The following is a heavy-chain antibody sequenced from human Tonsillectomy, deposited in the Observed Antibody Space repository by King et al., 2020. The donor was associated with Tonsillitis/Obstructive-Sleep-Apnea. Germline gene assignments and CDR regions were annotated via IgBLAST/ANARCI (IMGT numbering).Heavy chain of an antibody. CDR3: AGGVPAGVAGTSMDV. J-gene: IGHJ6*02. CDR1: GFTFSSYS. V-gene: IGHV3-21*01. D-gene: IGHD6-19*01. Sequence: VQLVESGGGLVKPGGSLRLSCAASGFTFSSYSMNWVRQAPGKGLEWVSSISSSSSYIYYADSVKGRFNISRDNAKNSLYLQMNSLRAEDTAVYYCAGGVPAGVAGTSMDVWGQGTTVTVSS. CDR2: ISSSSSYI.